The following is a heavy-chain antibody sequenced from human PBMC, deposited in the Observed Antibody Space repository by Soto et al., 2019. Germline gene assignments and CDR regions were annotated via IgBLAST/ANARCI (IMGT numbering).Heavy chain of an antibody. D-gene: IGHD3-22*01. Sequence: GGSLRLSCAASGFTFSNAWMSWVRQAPGKGLEWVGRIKSKTDGGTTDYAAPVKGRFTISRDDSKNTLYLQMNGLKTEDTAVYYCTTTPYYYDSSGYFNDAFDIWGQGTMVTVS. CDR2: IKSKTDGGTT. V-gene: IGHV3-15*01. CDR1: GFTFSNAW. J-gene: IGHJ3*02. CDR3: TTTPYYYDSSGYFNDAFDI.